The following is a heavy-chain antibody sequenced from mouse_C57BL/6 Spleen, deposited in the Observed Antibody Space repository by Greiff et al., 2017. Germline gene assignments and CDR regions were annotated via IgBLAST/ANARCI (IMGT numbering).Heavy chain of an antibody. CDR3: ARGLITTVVKGHY. V-gene: IGHV14-2*01. D-gene: IGHD1-1*01. J-gene: IGHJ2*01. CDR2: IDPEDGET. CDR1: GFNIKDYY. Sequence: VQLKQSGAELVKPGASVKLSCTASGFNIKDYYMHWVKQRPEQGLEWIGRIDPEDGETKYAPKFQGKATITADTSSNTAYLQLSSLTSEDTAVYYCARGLITTVVKGHYWGQGTTLTVSS.